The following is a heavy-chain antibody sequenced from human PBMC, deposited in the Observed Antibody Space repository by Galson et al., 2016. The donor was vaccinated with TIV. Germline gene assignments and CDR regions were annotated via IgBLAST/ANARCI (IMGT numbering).Heavy chain of an antibody. V-gene: IGHV3-20*01. J-gene: IGHJ4*02. Sequence: SLRLSCAASGFTFDGHDMNWVRQAPGKGLEWGSGINWNGGSTGYADSVKGRFTISRDNAKNSLYLQMNSLRAEDTALYHCARVRSCGGDCYYFDYWGQGSLVTVSS. CDR3: ARVRSCGGDCYYFDY. CDR2: INWNGGST. D-gene: IGHD2-21*02. CDR1: GFTFDGHD.